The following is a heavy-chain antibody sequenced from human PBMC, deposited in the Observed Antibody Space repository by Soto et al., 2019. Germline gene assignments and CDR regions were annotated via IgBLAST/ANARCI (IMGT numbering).Heavy chain of an antibody. CDR2: VSPRSGGT. V-gene: IGHV1-2*02. CDR1: GYTFIDYY. J-gene: IGHJ5*02. Sequence: ASVKVSCKASGYTFIDYYIHWVRQAPGQGLEWMGWVSPRSGGTNYAQKFQGRVTITRDTSINTAYMELTSLRSDDTAVYYCTKNGGGTFPFDPWGQGTRVPVS. D-gene: IGHD2-8*01. CDR3: TKNGGGTFPFDP.